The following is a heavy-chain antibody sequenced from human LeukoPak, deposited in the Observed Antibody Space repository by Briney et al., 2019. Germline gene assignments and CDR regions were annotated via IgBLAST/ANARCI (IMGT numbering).Heavy chain of an antibody. CDR1: GFTVSSNY. CDR3: ARSVITMNTDAFDI. J-gene: IGHJ3*02. D-gene: IGHD3-22*01. Sequence: PGGSLRLSCAASGFTVSSNYMTWVRQAPGKGLEWVSVIYSGGSTYSADSVKGRFTISRDNSKNTLYLQMNSLRAEDTAVYYCARSVITMNTDAFDIWGQGTMATVSS. CDR2: IYSGGST. V-gene: IGHV3-53*01.